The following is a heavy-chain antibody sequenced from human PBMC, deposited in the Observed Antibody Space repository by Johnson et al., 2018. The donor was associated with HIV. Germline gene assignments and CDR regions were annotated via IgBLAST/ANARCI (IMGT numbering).Heavy chain of an antibody. CDR2: IGTAGDT. CDR3: AKVRRAYYEDAFDI. J-gene: IGHJ3*02. Sequence: VQLVESGGGLVQRGGSLRFSCAASGFTFSSYDMHWVRQATGKGLEWVSGIGTAGDTYYPGSVKGRFTISRENAKNSLHLQMNSLRAGDTAVYYCAKVRRAYYEDAFDIWGQGTMVTVSS. CDR1: GFTFSSYD. V-gene: IGHV3-13*01. D-gene: IGHD3-22*01.